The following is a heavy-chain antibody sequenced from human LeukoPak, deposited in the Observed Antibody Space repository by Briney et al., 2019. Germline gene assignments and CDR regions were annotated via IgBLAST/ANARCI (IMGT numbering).Heavy chain of an antibody. V-gene: IGHV1-69*13. D-gene: IGHD4-23*01. J-gene: IGHJ4*02. CDR3: RTHSTVVTQPAFDS. CDR2: IIPIFGTA. Sequence: SVKVSCKASGGAFSSYAISWVRQAPGQGLKWMGGIIPIFGTANYAQKFQGRVTITADESTSTAYMELSSLRSEDTAVYYCRTHSTVVTQPAFDSWGQGTLVTVSS. CDR1: GGAFSSYA.